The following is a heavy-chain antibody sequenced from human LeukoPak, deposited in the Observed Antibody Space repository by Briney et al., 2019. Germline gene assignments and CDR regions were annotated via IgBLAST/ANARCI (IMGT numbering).Heavy chain of an antibody. J-gene: IGHJ4*02. V-gene: IGHV3-23*01. CDR2: INPNGDST. CDR1: GSTFNIHA. Sequence: GGSLRLSCAASGSTFNIHAMTWARQAPGRGLEWVSVINPNGDSTFYADSVKGRFTISRDNSKNMVFLQMDSLGAEDMAVYHCARNWGLDYWGQGTLVTVSS. D-gene: IGHD7-27*01. CDR3: ARNWGLDY.